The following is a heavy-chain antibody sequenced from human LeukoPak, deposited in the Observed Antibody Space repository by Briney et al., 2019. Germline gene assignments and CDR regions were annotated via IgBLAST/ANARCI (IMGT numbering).Heavy chain of an antibody. V-gene: IGHV3-23*01. D-gene: IGHD2-8*01. CDR1: GFTFSSYA. CDR2: ISGSGGST. CDR3: AREGVNLSLDY. J-gene: IGHJ4*02. Sequence: GGSLRLSCAASGFTFSSYAMSWVRQAPGKGLEWVSAISGSGGSTYYADSVKGRFTISRDNAKNSLYLQMNSLRAEDTAVYYCAREGVNLSLDYWGQGTLVTVSS.